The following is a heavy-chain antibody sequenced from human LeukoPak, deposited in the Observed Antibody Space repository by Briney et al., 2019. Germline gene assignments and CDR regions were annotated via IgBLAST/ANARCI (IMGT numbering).Heavy chain of an antibody. V-gene: IGHV3-64*01. CDR1: GFTFSNYV. D-gene: IGHD4-17*01. CDR2: ISSNGGNT. CDR3: ARVTRRPTVTSRGFDI. J-gene: IGHJ3*02. Sequence: GGSLRLSCAASGFTFSNYVIQWVRQAPGKGLEFVSAISSNGGNTYYANSVKGRFTISRDNSKNTLYLQMGSLRTEDMAVYYCARVTRRPTVTSRGFDIWGQGTMVTVSS.